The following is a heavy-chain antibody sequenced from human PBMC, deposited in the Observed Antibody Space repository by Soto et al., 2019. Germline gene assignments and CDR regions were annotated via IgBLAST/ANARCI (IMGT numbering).Heavy chain of an antibody. CDR3: ARSGSRGHLRDWFDP. CDR2: TYYRSKWYS. J-gene: IGHJ5*02. V-gene: IGHV6-1*01. D-gene: IGHD3-10*01. CDR1: GDSVSSTSAA. Sequence: PSQTLSLTCAISGDSVSSTSAAWSWIRQSPSRGLEWLGRTYYRSKWYSDYAVSVKSRITINPDTSKNQFSLKVTSVTAADRAVYYCARSGSRGHLRDWFDPWGHGSLVTVSS.